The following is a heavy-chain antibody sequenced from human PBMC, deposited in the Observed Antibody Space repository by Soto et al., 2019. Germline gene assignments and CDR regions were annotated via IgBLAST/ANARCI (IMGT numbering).Heavy chain of an antibody. CDR1: GGSLSSGGYY. V-gene: IGHV4-31*03. D-gene: IGHD5-12*01. CDR3: ARDTQRGYSGYFDS. Sequence: QVQLQESGPGLVKPSQTLYLSCTVSGGSLSSGGYYWSWIRQHPGKGLEWIGFIYYSGSTYYNPSLKSRVTISVDTSQNQFSLKLSSVTAADTAVYYCARDTQRGYSGYFDSWGQGTRVTVPS. CDR2: IYYSGST. J-gene: IGHJ4*02.